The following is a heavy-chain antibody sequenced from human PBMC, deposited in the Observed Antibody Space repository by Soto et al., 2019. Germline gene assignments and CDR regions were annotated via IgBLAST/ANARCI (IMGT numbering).Heavy chain of an antibody. CDR3: ATLPSPYTSGARGAVPSH. J-gene: IGHJ4*02. D-gene: IGHD1-1*01. V-gene: IGHV1-69*05. CDR2: IIPMFRTT. Sequence: SSVKVSCKASGGTFSGDAISWVRQAPGQGLEWLGGIIPMFRTTFYAQNFQGRISLTTDESTGTAYMELSRLRSEDTAVYYCATLPSPYTSGARGAVPSHWGQGALVTVSS. CDR1: GGTFSGDA.